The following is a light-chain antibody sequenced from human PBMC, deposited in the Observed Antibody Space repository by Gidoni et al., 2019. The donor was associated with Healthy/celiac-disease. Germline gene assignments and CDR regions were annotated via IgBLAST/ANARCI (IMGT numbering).Light chain of an antibody. CDR1: QSVLYSSINKIY. V-gene: IGKV4-1*01. J-gene: IGKJ2*01. CDR3: QQYYSTPPT. CDR2: WAA. Sequence: DIVMTQSPDSLAVSLGERAPINCKSSQSVLYSSINKIYLAWYPQKPGQPPKLLIYWAATREAWVPDRVRVGRSGTDFTLTISSLQAEDVAVYYCQQYYSTPPTFGQGTKLEIK.